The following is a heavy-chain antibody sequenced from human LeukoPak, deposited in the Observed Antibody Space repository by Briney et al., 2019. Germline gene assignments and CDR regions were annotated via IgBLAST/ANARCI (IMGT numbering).Heavy chain of an antibody. V-gene: IGHV1-69*13. CDR1: GGTFSSYA. J-gene: IGHJ4*02. D-gene: IGHD5-18*01. CDR3: ARAQKGGYRSFDY. CDR2: IIPIFGTA. Sequence: SVKVSCKASGGTFSSYATSWVRQAPGQGLEWMGGIIPIFGTANYAQKFQGRVTITADESTSTAYMELSSLRSEDTAVYYCARAQKGGYRSFDYWGQGTLVTVSS.